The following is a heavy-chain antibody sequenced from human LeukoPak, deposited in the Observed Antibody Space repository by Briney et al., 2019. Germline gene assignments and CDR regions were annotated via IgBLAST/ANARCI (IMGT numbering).Heavy chain of an antibody. D-gene: IGHD3-22*01. CDR3: ATVSPYYDSSGSYYYYYGMDV. CDR2: FDPEDGET. Sequence: ASVKVSCKVSGYTLTELSMHWARQAPGKGLEWMGGFDPEDGETIYAQKFQGRVTMTEDTSTDTAYMELSSLRSEDTAVYYCATVSPYYDSSGSYYYYYGMDVWGQGTTVTVSS. J-gene: IGHJ6*02. V-gene: IGHV1-24*01. CDR1: GYTLTELS.